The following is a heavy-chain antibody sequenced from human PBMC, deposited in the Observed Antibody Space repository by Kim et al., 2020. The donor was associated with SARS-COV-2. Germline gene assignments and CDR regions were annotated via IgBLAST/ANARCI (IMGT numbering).Heavy chain of an antibody. CDR1: GFSLGTSGMS. CDR2: IGWDDNK. V-gene: IGHV2-70*01. Sequence: SGPTLVKPTQTLTLTCTFSGFSLGTSGMSVGWIRQPPGKALEWLALIGWDDNKYYSTSLKTRLTISRATSKNQVVLTMTNMDPVDTATYYCARTSRGYNYGYDFDYWGQGTLVTVSS. J-gene: IGHJ4*02. CDR3: ARTSRGYNYGYDFDY. D-gene: IGHD5-18*01.